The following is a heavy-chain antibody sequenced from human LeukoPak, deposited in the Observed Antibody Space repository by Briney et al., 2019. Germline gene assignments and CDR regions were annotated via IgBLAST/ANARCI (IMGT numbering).Heavy chain of an antibody. D-gene: IGHD4-17*01. V-gene: IGHV4-34*01. CDR3: AGVRYGDYVGGAFDI. CDR1: GGSFSGYY. J-gene: IGHJ3*02. Sequence: SETLSLTCAVYGGSFSGYYWSWIRQPPGKGLEWIGEINHSGSTNYNPSLKSRVTISVDTSKNQFSLKLSSVTAADTAVYYCAGVRYGDYVGGAFDIWGQGTMVTVSS. CDR2: INHSGST.